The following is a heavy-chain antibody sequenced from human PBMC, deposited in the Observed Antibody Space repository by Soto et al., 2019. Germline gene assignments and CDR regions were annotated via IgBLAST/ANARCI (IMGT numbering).Heavy chain of an antibody. Sequence: GGSLRLSCAASGFTFSNYDMNWVRQAPGKGLEWISYIRTSSSTIYYADSVKGRFTISRDNAKNSLYLQMNSLKDEDTAVYYCARDGDSSSSSDLDYWGQGTLVTVSS. CDR3: ARDGDSSSSSDLDY. CDR1: GFTFSNYD. CDR2: IRTSSSTI. V-gene: IGHV3-48*02. J-gene: IGHJ4*02. D-gene: IGHD6-6*01.